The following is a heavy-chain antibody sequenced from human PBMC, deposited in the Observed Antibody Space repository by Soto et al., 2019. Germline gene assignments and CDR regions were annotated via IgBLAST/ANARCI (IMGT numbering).Heavy chain of an antibody. V-gene: IGHV3-7*03. Sequence: XVCLRLSCAASGFSFSSYWMSWVRQAPGKGLEWVANIKEDGSEENYVDSLKGRFTISRDNAKNSLYLQMNSLRAEDTAIYYCAREDIIIINGMDVWSQGTTVTVS. D-gene: IGHD3-10*01. J-gene: IGHJ6*02. CDR1: GFSFSSYW. CDR3: AREDIIIINGMDV. CDR2: IKEDGSEE.